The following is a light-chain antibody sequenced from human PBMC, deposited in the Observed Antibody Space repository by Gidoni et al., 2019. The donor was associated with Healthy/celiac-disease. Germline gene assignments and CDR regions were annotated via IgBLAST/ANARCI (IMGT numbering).Light chain of an antibody. J-gene: IGLJ2*01. CDR3: AAWDDSLSGVV. CDR1: SSNIGSDY. V-gene: IGLV1-47*01. Sequence: QSVLTQPPSASGTPGQRGTISCSGSSSNIGSDYVYWYQQLPGTAPKLLIYRNNQRPSGVPDRFSGSKSGTPASLAISGLRSEDEADYYCAAWDDSLSGVVFGGGTKLTVL. CDR2: RNN.